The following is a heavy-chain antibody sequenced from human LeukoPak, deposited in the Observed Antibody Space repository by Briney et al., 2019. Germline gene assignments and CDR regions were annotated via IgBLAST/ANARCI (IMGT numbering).Heavy chain of an antibody. CDR1: GFTFSSYA. J-gene: IGHJ4*02. D-gene: IGHD1-26*01. CDR3: ARDGSGSYYTALDY. CDR2: ISYDGSNK. Sequence: GGSLRLSCAASGFTFSSYAMHWVRQAPGKGLEWVAVISYDGSNKYYADSVKGRFTISRDNSKNTLYLQMNSLRAEDTAVYYCARDGSGSYYTALDYWGQGTLVTVSS. V-gene: IGHV3-30-3*01.